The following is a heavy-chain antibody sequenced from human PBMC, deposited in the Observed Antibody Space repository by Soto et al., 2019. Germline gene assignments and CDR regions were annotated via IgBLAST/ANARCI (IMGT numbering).Heavy chain of an antibody. CDR1: GDRFTGYY. CDR3: AREYYDILTGYYYYGMAV. V-gene: IGHV1-2*02. Sequence: ASLKVSCEASGDRFTGYYMHWVRQAPGQGLEWMGWINPNSGGTNYAQKFQGRVTMTRDTSISTAYMELSRLRSDDTAVYYCAREYYDILTGYYYYGMAVWGQGTTVTVSS. CDR2: INPNSGGT. J-gene: IGHJ6*02. D-gene: IGHD3-9*01.